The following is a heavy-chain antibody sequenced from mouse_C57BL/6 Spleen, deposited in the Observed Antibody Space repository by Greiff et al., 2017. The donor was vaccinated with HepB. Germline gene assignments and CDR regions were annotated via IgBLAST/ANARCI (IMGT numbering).Heavy chain of an antibody. D-gene: IGHD4-1*01. J-gene: IGHJ2*01. CDR3: ARGLTGYFDY. V-gene: IGHV3-6*01. CDR2: ISYDGSN. CDR1: GYSITSGYY. Sequence: EVQLQESGPGLVKPSQSLSLTCSVTGYSITSGYYWNWIRQFPGNKLEWMGYISYDGSNNYNPSLKNRISITRDTSKNQFFLKLNSVTTEDTATYYCARGLTGYFDYWGQGTTLTVSS.